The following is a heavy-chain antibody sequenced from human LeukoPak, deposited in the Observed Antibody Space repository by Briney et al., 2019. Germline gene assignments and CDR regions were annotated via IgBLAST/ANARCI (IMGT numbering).Heavy chain of an antibody. J-gene: IGHJ4*02. CDR2: ISGSGGST. CDR3: AKDDAWLQYND. V-gene: IGHV3-23*01. CDR1: GFTFSSYA. D-gene: IGHD5-24*01. Sequence: GGSLRLSCAASGFTFSSYAMSWVRQAPGKGLEWVSAISGSGGSTYYADSVKGRFTISRDNSKNTLYLQVNSLRAEDAAVYYCAKDDAWLQYNDWGQGTLVTVSS.